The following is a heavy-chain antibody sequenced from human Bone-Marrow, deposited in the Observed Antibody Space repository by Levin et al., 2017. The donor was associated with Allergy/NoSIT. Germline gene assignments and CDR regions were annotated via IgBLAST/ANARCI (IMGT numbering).Heavy chain of an antibody. CDR3: ARGEVSEDYFDY. D-gene: IGHD1-14*01. V-gene: IGHV1-8*01. CDR1: GYPFSNYD. J-gene: IGHJ4*02. CDR2: MNPNSGNT. Sequence: ASVKVSCKASGYPFSNYDINWVRQAPGQGLEWMGWMNPNSGNTGYSPKFQDRVTMTRNTSITTAYMELSSLTSEDTAVYYCARGEVSEDYFDYWGQGSLVTVSS.